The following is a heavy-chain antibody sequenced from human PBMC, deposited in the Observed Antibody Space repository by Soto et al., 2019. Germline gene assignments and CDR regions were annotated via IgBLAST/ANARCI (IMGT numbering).Heavy chain of an antibody. V-gene: IGHV3-7*01. J-gene: IGHJ6*02. D-gene: IGHD1-20*01. CDR1: GFTFSSYW. CDR2: IKQDGSEK. CDR3: ARDPLITGTTTYYYYYGMDV. Sequence: GGSLRLSCAASGFTFSSYWMSWVRQAPGKGLEWVANIKQDGSEKYYVDSVKGRFTISRDNAKNSLYLQMNSLRDEDTAVYYCARDPLITGTTTYYYYYGMDVWGQGTTVTVSS.